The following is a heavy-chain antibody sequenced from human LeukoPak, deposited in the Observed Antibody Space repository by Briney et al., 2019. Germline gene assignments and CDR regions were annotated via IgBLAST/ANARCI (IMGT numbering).Heavy chain of an antibody. V-gene: IGHV4-59*01. J-gene: IGHJ4*02. CDR1: GGSISSYY. D-gene: IGHD4-17*01. CDR2: IYYSGST. CDR3: ARDRNDYGDYYFDY. Sequence: SETLSLTCTVSGGSISSYYWSWIRQPPGKGLEWIGYIYYSGSTNYNPSLKSRVTISVDTSKNQFPQKLSSVTAADTAVYYCARDRNDYGDYYFDYWGQGTLVTVSS.